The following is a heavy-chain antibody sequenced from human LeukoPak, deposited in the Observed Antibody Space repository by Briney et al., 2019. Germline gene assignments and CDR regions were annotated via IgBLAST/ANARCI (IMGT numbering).Heavy chain of an antibody. CDR1: GGSISSYY. V-gene: IGHV4-4*07. J-gene: IGHJ3*02. CDR3: ARGTGYSSGWYEGAFDI. CDR2: IYTSGST. Sequence: SETLSLTCTVSGGSISSYYWSWIRHPAGKGLEWIGRIYTSGSTNYNPSLKSRVTMSVDTSKNQFSLKLSSVTAADTAVYYCARGTGYSSGWYEGAFDIWGQGTMVTVSS. D-gene: IGHD6-19*01.